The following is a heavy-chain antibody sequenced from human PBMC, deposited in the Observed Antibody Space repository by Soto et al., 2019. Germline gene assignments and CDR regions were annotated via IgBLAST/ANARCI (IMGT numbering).Heavy chain of an antibody. CDR1: GGTFSSYA. Sequence: ASVKVSCKASGGTFSSYAISWVRQAPGQGLEWMGGIIPIFGTANYAQKFQGRVTITADESTSTAYMELSSLRSEDTAVYYCARVMLDRDGYNYGFDPWGQGTLVTVSS. V-gene: IGHV1-69*13. CDR2: IIPIFGTA. CDR3: ARVMLDRDGYNYGFDP. D-gene: IGHD5-12*01. J-gene: IGHJ5*02.